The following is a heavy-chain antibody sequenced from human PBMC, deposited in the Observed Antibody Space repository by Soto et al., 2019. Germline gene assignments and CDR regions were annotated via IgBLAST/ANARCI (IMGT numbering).Heavy chain of an antibody. D-gene: IGHD5-12*01. Sequence: GRGLEWIGFIYYAGSTKYNPSLNSRVTISVDTSKNQFSLTVTSVTAADTAVYYCARRIVATATFDYWGQGTLVTVFS. J-gene: IGHJ4*02. V-gene: IGHV4-59*08. CDR2: IYYAGST. CDR3: ARRIVATATFDY.